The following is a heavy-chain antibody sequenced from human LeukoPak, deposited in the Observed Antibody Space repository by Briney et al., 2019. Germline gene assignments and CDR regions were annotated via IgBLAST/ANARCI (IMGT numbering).Heavy chain of an antibody. J-gene: IGHJ3*02. CDR3: ASDDYRDYEGSAFDI. D-gene: IGHD4-17*01. CDR2: IIPIFAIA. Sequence: SVKVSCKASGGTFSSYAISWVRQAPGHRLEWMGRIIPIFAIANYAQKFQGRVTITADKSKSTAYMELIRWRSEDTAVYCCASDDYRDYEGSAFDIWGQGTMVTVSS. V-gene: IGHV1-69*04. CDR1: GGTFSSYA.